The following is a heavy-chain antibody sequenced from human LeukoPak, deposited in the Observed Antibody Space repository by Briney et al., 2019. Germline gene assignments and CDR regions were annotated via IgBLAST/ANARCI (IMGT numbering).Heavy chain of an antibody. J-gene: IGHJ4*02. CDR3: ARDLGGSSGFPFDY. V-gene: IGHV1-2*02. D-gene: IGHD6-19*01. CDR1: GYTFTDYY. CDR2: INPHTGST. Sequence: ASVKVSCKASGYTFTDYYLLWVRQAPGQGLEWMGWINPHTGSTNYAQRFQGRVTMTGDTSISTAYMELGRLKSDDSAIYYCARDLGGSSGFPFDYWGQGTLVTV.